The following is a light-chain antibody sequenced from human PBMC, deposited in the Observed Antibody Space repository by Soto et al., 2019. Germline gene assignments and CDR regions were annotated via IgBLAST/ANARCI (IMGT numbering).Light chain of an antibody. Sequence: DIQMIQSPSTLSASVGDRVTITCRASQSIGSWLAWYQQKPGKAPKLLIYKASSLESGVPSRFSGSGSGTEFTLTISSLQPDDFATYYCQQYNSYSYTFGQGTKLEIK. CDR3: QQYNSYSYT. V-gene: IGKV1-5*03. CDR2: KAS. J-gene: IGKJ2*01. CDR1: QSIGSW.